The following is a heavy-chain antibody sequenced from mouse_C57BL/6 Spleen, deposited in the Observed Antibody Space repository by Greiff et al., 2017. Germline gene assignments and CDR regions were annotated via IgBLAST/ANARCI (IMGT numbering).Heavy chain of an antibody. J-gene: IGHJ2*01. D-gene: IGHD3-3*01. CDR2: IDPETGGT. CDR1: GYTFTDYE. Sequence: VQLPQSGAELVRPGASVTLSCKASGYTFTDYEMHWVKQTPVPGLEWLGAIDPETGGTAYNQKFKGEAILTADKSSSTAYMELRSLTSEDSAVYYCTGTDYLGDWGQGTTLTVSA. V-gene: IGHV1-15*01. CDR3: TGTDYLGD.